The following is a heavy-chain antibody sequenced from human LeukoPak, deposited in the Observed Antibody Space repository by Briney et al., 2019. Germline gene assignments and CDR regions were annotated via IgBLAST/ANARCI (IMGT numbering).Heavy chain of an antibody. V-gene: IGHV3-11*01. Sequence: PGGSLRLSCAASGFTFSDYYMSWIRQAPGKGLEWVSYISSSGSTIYFADSVKGRFTISRDNAKNSLYLQMNSLRAEDTAVYYCARDTPSYDSSGYYESYWGQGTLVTVSS. D-gene: IGHD3-22*01. CDR3: ARDTPSYDSSGYYESY. CDR2: ISSSGSTI. CDR1: GFTFSDYY. J-gene: IGHJ4*02.